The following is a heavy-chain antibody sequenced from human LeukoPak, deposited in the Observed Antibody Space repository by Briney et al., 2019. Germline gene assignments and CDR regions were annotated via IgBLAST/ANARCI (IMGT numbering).Heavy chain of an antibody. D-gene: IGHD3-3*01. J-gene: IGHJ6*03. V-gene: IGHV3-7*01. Sequence: GGSLRLSCAASGFTFSSHWMSWVRQAPGKGLEWVANIKQDGSEKYYVDSVKGRFTISRDNAKNSLYLQMNSLRDEDTAVYYCAREGITIFGVVYYYYYMDVWGKGTTVTVSS. CDR3: AREGITIFGVVYYYYYMDV. CDR2: IKQDGSEK. CDR1: GFTFSSHW.